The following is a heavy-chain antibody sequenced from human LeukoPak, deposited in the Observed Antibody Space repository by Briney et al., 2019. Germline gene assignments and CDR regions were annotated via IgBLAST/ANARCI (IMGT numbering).Heavy chain of an antibody. Sequence: PGGSLRLSCAASGFTFSSYSMNWVRQAPGKGLEWVSGISGSGGSTYYADSMKGRFTISRDKSKNTLYLQMNSLRAEDTAVYYCVKAFRGQWLVGDRELGFDYWGQGTLVTVSS. J-gene: IGHJ4*02. CDR3: VKAFRGQWLVGDRELGFDY. CDR1: GFTFSSYS. D-gene: IGHD6-19*01. V-gene: IGHV3-23*01. CDR2: ISGSGGST.